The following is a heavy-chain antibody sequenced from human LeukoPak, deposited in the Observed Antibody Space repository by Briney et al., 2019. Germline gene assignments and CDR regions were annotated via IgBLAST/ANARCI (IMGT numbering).Heavy chain of an antibody. Sequence: GGSLRLSCAASGFNFDDYTMHWVRQIPGKSLEWVSLINWDGGSTFYADSVKGRFTISRDTRKNFLYLQMISLRTEDTALYYCAKDLGKVIAAAGTTGFDSWGRGTLVTVSS. V-gene: IGHV3-43*01. CDR1: GFNFDDYT. CDR2: INWDGGST. J-gene: IGHJ4*01. D-gene: IGHD6-13*01. CDR3: AKDLGKVIAAAGTTGFDS.